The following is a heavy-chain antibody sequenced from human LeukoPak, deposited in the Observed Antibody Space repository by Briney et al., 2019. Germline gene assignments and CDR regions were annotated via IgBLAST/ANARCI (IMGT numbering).Heavy chain of an antibody. D-gene: IGHD6-6*01. CDR3: ARHRAYSSSSPFDY. J-gene: IGHJ4*02. CDR1: GGSISSLY. V-gene: IGHV4-59*08. Sequence: SETLSLTCSVSGGSISSLYWSWVRQPPGKGLEWVGYIYYTGSTNYNPSLKSRVTMFVDMSKNQFSLRLSSVTAADTAVYYCARHRAYSSSSPFDYWGQGTLVTVSS. CDR2: IYYTGST.